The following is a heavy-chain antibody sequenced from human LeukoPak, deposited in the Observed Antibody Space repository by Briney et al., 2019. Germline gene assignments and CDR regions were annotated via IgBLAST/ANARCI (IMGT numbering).Heavy chain of an antibody. Sequence: ASVKVSCKASGGTFSSYAISWVRQAPGQGLEWMGGIIPIFGTANYAQKFQGRVTITTDESTSTAYMELSSLRSEDTAVYYCARDGYCSGGSCYSTRGLNWFDPWGQGTLVTVSS. J-gene: IGHJ5*02. CDR2: IIPIFGTA. D-gene: IGHD2-15*01. CDR3: ARDGYCSGGSCYSTRGLNWFDP. CDR1: GGTFSSYA. V-gene: IGHV1-69*05.